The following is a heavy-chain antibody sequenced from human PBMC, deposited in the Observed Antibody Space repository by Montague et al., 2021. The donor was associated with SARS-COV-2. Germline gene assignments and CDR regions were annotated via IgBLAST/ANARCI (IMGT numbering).Heavy chain of an antibody. CDR1: GGSISSSSYY. J-gene: IGHJ3*02. CDR3: AGSPPGIAAAGTVGAFDI. V-gene: IGHV4-39*01. CDR2: IDYSGXT. D-gene: IGHD6-13*01. Sequence: SETLSLTCTVAGGSISSSSYYWGWIRQPPGKGLEWFGSIDYSGXTXYXXXXKXRVTVSVDTSKNQFSLKLSPVTAADTAVYYCAGSPPGIAAAGTVGAFDIWGQGTTVTVSS.